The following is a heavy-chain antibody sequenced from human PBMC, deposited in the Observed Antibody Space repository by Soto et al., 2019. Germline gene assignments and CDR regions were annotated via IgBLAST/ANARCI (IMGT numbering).Heavy chain of an antibody. CDR3: ARGYGAYDYVWGSYRPWGIDY. D-gene: IGHD3-16*02. CDR2: IWYDGSNK. J-gene: IGHJ4*02. V-gene: IGHV3-33*01. CDR1: GFTFSSYG. Sequence: QVQLVESGGGVVQPGRSLRLSCAASGFTFSSYGMHWVRQAPGKGLEWVAVIWYDGSNKYYADSVKGRFTISRDNSKNTLYLQMNSVRAEDTAVYYCARGYGAYDYVWGSYRPWGIDYWGQGTLVTVSS.